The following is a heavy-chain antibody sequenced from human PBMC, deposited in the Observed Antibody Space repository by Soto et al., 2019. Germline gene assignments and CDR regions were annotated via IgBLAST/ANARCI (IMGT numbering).Heavy chain of an antibody. J-gene: IGHJ6*02. CDR1: GGSISSGGYY. CDR2: IYYSGST. D-gene: IGHD1-7*01. Sequence: PSETLSLTCTVSGGSISSGGYYWSWIRQHPGKGLEWIGYIYYSGSTYYNPSLKSRVTISVDTSKNQFSLKLSSVTAADTAVYYCARLHKLSTYYYYYGMDVWGQGTTVTVSS. CDR3: ARLHKLSTYYYYYGMDV. V-gene: IGHV4-31*03.